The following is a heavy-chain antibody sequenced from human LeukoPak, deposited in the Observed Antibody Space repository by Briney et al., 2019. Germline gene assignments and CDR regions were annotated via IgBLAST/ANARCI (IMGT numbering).Heavy chain of an antibody. V-gene: IGHV4-31*03. D-gene: IGHD3-22*01. CDR1: GGSISSGGYY. CDR3: ARGGDYYNDSSGYPQDY. Sequence: SQTLSLTCTVSGGSISSGGYYWSWIRQHPGKGLEWIGYIYYSGSTYYNPSLKSRVTISVDTSKNQFSLKLSSVTAADTAVYYCARGGDYYNDSSGYPQDYWGQGTLVTVSS. J-gene: IGHJ4*02. CDR2: IYYSGST.